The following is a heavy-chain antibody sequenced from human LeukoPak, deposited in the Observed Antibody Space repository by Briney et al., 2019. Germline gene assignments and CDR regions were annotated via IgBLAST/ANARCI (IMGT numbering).Heavy chain of an antibody. CDR3: AKDPNYDSSGYYYLGAFDI. CDR1: GFTFSRYG. Sequence: GGSLRLSCAASGFTFSRYGMSWVGQAQGKGLEWVSAMSGSGGSTYYADSVKGRFTIYRDNSKKTMYMQMNSLRAEDTAVYYCAKDPNYDSSGYYYLGAFDIWGQGTMVTVSS. CDR2: MSGSGGST. J-gene: IGHJ3*02. D-gene: IGHD3-22*01. V-gene: IGHV3-23*01.